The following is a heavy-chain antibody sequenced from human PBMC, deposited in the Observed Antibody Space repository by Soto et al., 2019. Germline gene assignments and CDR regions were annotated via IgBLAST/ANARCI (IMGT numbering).Heavy chain of an antibody. Sequence: GGSLRLSCAASGFTFSSYGMHWVRQAPGKGLEWVAVISYDGSNKYYADSVKGRFTISRDNSKNTLYLQMNSLRAEDTAVYYCAKDLKAWDIVVVPAANVGAPRPYYYYYGMDVWGQGTTVTVSS. V-gene: IGHV3-30*18. D-gene: IGHD2-2*01. CDR2: ISYDGSNK. CDR3: AKDLKAWDIVVVPAANVGAPRPYYYYYGMDV. CDR1: GFTFSSYG. J-gene: IGHJ6*02.